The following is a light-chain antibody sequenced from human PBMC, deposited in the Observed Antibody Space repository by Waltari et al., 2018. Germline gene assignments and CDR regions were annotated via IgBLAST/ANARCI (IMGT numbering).Light chain of an antibody. Sequence: DHPMNPAPSSLSSSVGSRGHNTCRASQSISNDLNWYQQKPGKAPNLLIYAASTLHSGVPSRFSGSGSGTDFTLTISSLQLEDFATYYCQQTYSTPHTFGQGTKLEIK. CDR3: QQTYSTPHT. J-gene: IGKJ2*01. CDR1: QSISND. CDR2: AAS. V-gene: IGKV1-39*01.